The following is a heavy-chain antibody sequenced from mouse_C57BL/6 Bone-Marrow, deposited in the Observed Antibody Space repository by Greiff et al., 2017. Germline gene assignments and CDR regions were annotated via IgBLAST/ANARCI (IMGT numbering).Heavy chain of an antibody. D-gene: IGHD4-1*01. V-gene: IGHV7-1*01. CDR1: GFTFSDFY. CDR2: SRNKANDYTT. Sequence: EVMLVESGGGLVQSGRSLRLSCATSGFTFSDFYMEWVRQAPGKGLEWIAASRNKANDYTTEYSASVKGRFIVSRDTSQSILYLQMNALRAEDTAIYYCARDAVTGGYAMDYWGQGTSVTVSS. J-gene: IGHJ4*01. CDR3: ARDAVTGGYAMDY.